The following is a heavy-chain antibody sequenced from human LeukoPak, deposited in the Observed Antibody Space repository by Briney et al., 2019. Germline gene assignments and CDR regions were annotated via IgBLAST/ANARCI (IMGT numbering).Heavy chain of an antibody. CDR3: ARQRGSSSSWYFDY. CDR2: VYYSGST. CDR1: GGSISSYY. J-gene: IGHJ4*02. D-gene: IGHD6-13*01. Sequence: SETLSLTCTVSGGSISSYYWSWIRQPPGKGLEWIGYVYYSGSTNYNPSLKSRVTISVDTSKNQFSLKLSFVTAADTAVYYCARQRGSSSSWYFDYWGQGTLVTVSS. V-gene: IGHV4-59*08.